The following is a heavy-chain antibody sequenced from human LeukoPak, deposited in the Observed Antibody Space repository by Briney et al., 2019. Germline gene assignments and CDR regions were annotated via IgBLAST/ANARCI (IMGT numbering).Heavy chain of an antibody. Sequence: PSETLSLTCTVSGGSISSYYWSWIRQPAGKGLEWIGRIYTSGSTNCSASLKSRVSMSVDTSKNQFSLKLSSVTAADTAVFYCARENSGSYREFDYWGQGTLVTVSS. CDR1: GGSISSYY. CDR2: IYTSGST. CDR3: ARENSGSYREFDY. J-gene: IGHJ4*02. V-gene: IGHV4-4*07. D-gene: IGHD1-26*01.